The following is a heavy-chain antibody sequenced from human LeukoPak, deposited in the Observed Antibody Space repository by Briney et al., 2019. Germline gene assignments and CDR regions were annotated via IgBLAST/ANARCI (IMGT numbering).Heavy chain of an antibody. Sequence: SETLSLTCTVSGDSISSYYWSWLRQPPGKGLEWIGYIYYSGSTNYNPSLKSRVTISVGTSKNEFSLKLSSVTAADTAVYYCAREAARPGGYYYYMDVRGKGTTVTVSS. CDR3: AREAARPGGYYYYMDV. CDR2: IYYSGST. CDR1: GDSISSYY. J-gene: IGHJ6*03. V-gene: IGHV4-59*01. D-gene: IGHD2-15*01.